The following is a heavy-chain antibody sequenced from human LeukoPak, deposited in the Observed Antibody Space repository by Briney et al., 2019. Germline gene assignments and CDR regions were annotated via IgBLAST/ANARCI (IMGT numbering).Heavy chain of an antibody. CDR3: ATVSTYPGIAVAGYYFDY. CDR2: FDPEDGET. V-gene: IGHV1-24*01. Sequence: ASVKVSCKVSGYTLTELSMHWVRQAPGKGLEWMGGFDPEDGETIYAQKFQGRVTMTEDTSTDTAYMELSSLRSEDTAVYYCATVSTYPGIAVAGYYFDYWGQGTLVTVSS. CDR1: GYTLTELS. J-gene: IGHJ4*02. D-gene: IGHD6-19*01.